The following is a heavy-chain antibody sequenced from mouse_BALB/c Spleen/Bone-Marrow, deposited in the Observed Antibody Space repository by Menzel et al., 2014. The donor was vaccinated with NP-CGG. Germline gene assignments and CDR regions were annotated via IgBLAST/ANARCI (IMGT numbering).Heavy chain of an antibody. CDR1: GYTFTSYW. CDR3: ARGFPFDY. J-gene: IGHJ2*01. V-gene: IGHV1-87*01. CDR2: IYPGDGDT. Sequence: SGAELARPGASVKLSCKASGYTFTSYWMQWVKQRPGQGLERIGAIYPGDGDTRYTQKFKGKATLTADKSSSTAYMQLSSLASEDSAVYYCARGFPFDYWGQGTTLTVSS.